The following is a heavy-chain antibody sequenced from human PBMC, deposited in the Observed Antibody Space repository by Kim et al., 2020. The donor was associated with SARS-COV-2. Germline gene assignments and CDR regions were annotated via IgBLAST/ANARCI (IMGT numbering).Heavy chain of an antibody. D-gene: IGHD3-3*01. J-gene: IGHJ5*02. Sequence: SETLSLTCTVSGGSISSSSYYWGWIRQPPGKGLEWIGSIYYSGSTYYNPSLKSRVTISVDTSKNQFSLMLSSVPAADTAVYYCARHDRTDITIFGMVTQRVWFDRWGQGTLVTVSS. CDR1: GGSISSSSYY. CDR2: IYYSGST. V-gene: IGHV4-39*01. CDR3: ARHDRTDITIFGMVTQRVWFDR.